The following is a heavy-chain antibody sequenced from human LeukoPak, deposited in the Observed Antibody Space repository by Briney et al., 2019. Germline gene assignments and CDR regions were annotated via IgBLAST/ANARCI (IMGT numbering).Heavy chain of an antibody. CDR2: ISSSSSTI. Sequence: GSPRLSCAASGFTFSSYSMNWVRQAPGKGLEWVSYISSSSSTIYYADSVKGRFTISRDNAKNSLYLQMNSLRDEDTAVYYCARGRYCSSTNCPIDYWGQGTLVTVSS. D-gene: IGHD2-2*01. V-gene: IGHV3-48*02. J-gene: IGHJ4*02. CDR3: ARGRYCSSTNCPIDY. CDR1: GFTFSSYS.